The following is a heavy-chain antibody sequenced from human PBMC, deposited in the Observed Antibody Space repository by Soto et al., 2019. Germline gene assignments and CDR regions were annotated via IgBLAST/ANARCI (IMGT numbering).Heavy chain of an antibody. V-gene: IGHV4-34*01. CDR2: INHSGGT. Sequence: SETLSLTCAVYGGSFSAYYWSWIRQPPGKGLEWIGEINHSGGTSYNPSLKSRVTISVDTSKSQFSLKLTSVTAADRAVYYCARGSVDKVDSSGFYEYLGKGTPVTVS. D-gene: IGHD3-22*01. CDR1: GGSFSAYY. J-gene: IGHJ4*02. CDR3: ARGSVDKVDSSGFYEY.